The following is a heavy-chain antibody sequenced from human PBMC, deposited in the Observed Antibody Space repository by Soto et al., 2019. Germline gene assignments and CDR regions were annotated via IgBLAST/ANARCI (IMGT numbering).Heavy chain of an antibody. J-gene: IGHJ4*02. D-gene: IGHD3-9*01. CDR1: GFSLSNARMG. V-gene: IGHV2-26*01. CDR2: IFSNDEK. CDR3: ARILLHYDILTGYYNVIDY. Sequence: QVTLKESGPVLVKPTEPLTLTCTVSGFSLSNARMGVSWIRQPPGKALEWLAHIFSNDEKSYSTSLKSRLTISKDTSKSQVVLTMTNMDPVDTATYYCARILLHYDILTGYYNVIDYWGQGTLVTVSS.